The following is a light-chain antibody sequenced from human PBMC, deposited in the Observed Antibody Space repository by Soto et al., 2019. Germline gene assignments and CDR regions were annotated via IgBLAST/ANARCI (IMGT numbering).Light chain of an antibody. CDR1: QSVSSSY. CDR2: DAS. V-gene: IGKV3-20*01. CDR3: QQYGNSPKT. Sequence: ETVLTQSPGTLSLSPGDRATLSCRASQSVSSSYLAWYQQKPGQAPRLLIYDASRRATGIPDRFSGSGSGTDFTLTISRLEPEDFAVYYCQQYGNSPKTFGQGTKVDIK. J-gene: IGKJ1*01.